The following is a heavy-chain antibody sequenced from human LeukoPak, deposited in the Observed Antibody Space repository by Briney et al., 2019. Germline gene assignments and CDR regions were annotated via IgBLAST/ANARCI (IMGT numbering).Heavy chain of an antibody. CDR1: GFTFSSYW. Sequence: GGSLRLSCAASGFTFSSYWMSWVRQAPGKGLECVAKIKEDGSEKHYVDSVKGRFTIFRDNAKNSLYLQMNSLRAEDTAVYYCARDYTGGWNDYWGQGTLVTVSS. D-gene: IGHD7-27*01. CDR3: ARDYTGGWNDY. V-gene: IGHV3-7*01. CDR2: IKEDGSEK. J-gene: IGHJ4*02.